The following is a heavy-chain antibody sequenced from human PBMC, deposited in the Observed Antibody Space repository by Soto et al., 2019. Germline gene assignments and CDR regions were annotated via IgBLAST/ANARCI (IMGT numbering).Heavy chain of an antibody. D-gene: IGHD2-15*01. CDR2: ISSGSNPI. CDR3: ARAAGGRNFYGMDV. CDR1: GFTFSSYS. V-gene: IGHV3-48*02. J-gene: IGHJ6*02. Sequence: GGSLRLSCTASGFTFSSYSMNWVRQAPGKGLEWVSYISSGSNPIHYADSVKGRFTNSRDNAKNSLYLQMSSLSDEDTAVYYCARAAGGRNFYGMDVWGQGTTVTVSS.